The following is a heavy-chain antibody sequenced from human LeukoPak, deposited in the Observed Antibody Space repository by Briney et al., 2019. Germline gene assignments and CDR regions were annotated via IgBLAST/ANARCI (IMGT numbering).Heavy chain of an antibody. CDR1: GGSISSYY. CDR3: ASGVTVTKTNAFDI. V-gene: IGHV4-4*07. CDR2: IYTSGST. Sequence: PSETLSLTCTVSGGSISSYYWSWIRQPAGKGLQWIGRIYTSGSTNYNPSLKRRVTISVDTSKNQCSLKLSSVTAADTAVYYCASGVTVTKTNAFDIWGQGTMVTVSS. J-gene: IGHJ3*02. D-gene: IGHD4-17*01.